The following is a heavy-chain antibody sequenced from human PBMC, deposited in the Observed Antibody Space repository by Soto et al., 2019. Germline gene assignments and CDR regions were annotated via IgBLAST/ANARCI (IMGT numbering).Heavy chain of an antibody. D-gene: IGHD2-2*01. CDR3: AKDGVNYASLSPVDY. Sequence: GGSLRLSCASSGFNFRTFAMHWVRQAPGKGLEWVAGISYDGINAYYADSVKGRFAISRDNSKNTVSLQINSLRPADTAAYYCAKDGVNYASLSPVDYWGQGTLVTVSS. CDR1: GFNFRTFA. V-gene: IGHV3-30*09. J-gene: IGHJ4*02. CDR2: ISYDGINA.